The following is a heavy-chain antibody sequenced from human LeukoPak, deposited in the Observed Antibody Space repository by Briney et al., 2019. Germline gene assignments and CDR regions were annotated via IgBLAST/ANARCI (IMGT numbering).Heavy chain of an antibody. J-gene: IGHJ4*02. CDR1: GFNFSDNY. V-gene: IGHV3-11*01. D-gene: IGHD1-1*01. CDR2: SSSSGRTT. Sequence: PGGSLRLSCAASGFNFSDNYMSWIRQAPGKGLEWVSDSSSSGRTTYYADSVKGRFTISRDNAKNSLYLQMNSLRAEDTAVYYCARDRGYGNDDGVWDYWGQGTLVTVSS. CDR3: ARDRGYGNDDGVWDY.